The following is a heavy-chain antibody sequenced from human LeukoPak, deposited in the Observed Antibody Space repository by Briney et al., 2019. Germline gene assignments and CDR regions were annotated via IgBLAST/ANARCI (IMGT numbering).Heavy chain of an antibody. J-gene: IGHJ4*02. V-gene: IGHV4-59*01. Sequence: PSETLSLTCTVSGGSISSYYWSWIRQPPGKGLEWIWCIYYSGSTNYNPSLKSRVTISVDTSKNQFSLKLSSVTAADTAVYYCARSITMVRGVIITESYFDYWGQGTLVTVSS. CDR2: IYYSGST. D-gene: IGHD3-10*01. CDR3: ARSITMVRGVIITESYFDY. CDR1: GGSISSYY.